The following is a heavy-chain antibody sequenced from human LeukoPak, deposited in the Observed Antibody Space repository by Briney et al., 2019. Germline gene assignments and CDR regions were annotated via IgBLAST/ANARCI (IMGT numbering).Heavy chain of an antibody. CDR2: IYYSGST. D-gene: IGHD4-17*01. CDR1: GGSISSSSYY. J-gene: IGHJ4*02. V-gene: IGHV4-39*01. Sequence: SETLSLTCTVSGGSISSSSYYWGWIRQPPGKGLEWIGNIYYSGSTYYNPSLKSRVTISVDTSKNQFSLKLNSVTAADTAVYYCAIDYGDYFFDYWGQGTLVTVSS. CDR3: AIDYGDYFFDY.